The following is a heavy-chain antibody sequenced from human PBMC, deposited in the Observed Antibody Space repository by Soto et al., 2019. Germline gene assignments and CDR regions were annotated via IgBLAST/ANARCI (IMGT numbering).Heavy chain of an antibody. CDR1: GYTFTSYA. J-gene: IGHJ6*02. CDR3: ALYYFDSSGYYNQRRHDYYGMDV. CDR2: INAGNGNT. V-gene: IGHV1-3*01. D-gene: IGHD3-22*01. Sequence: GASVKVSCKASGYTFTSYAMHWVRQAPGQRLEWMGWINAGNGNTKYSQKLQGRVTITRDTSASTAYMELSSLRSEDTAVYYCALYYFDSSGYYNQRRHDYYGMDVWGQGTTVTVSS.